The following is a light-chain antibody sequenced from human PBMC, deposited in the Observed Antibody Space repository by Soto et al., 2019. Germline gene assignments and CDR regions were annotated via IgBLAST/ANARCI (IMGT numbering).Light chain of an antibody. CDR3: QQYGNWPLT. CDR1: QSVSGD. Sequence: ETVMTQSPATLSVSPGERTTLCCRASQSVSGDLAWYQQKPGQAPRLLIYGASTRATGIPARFSGSGSGTEFTLTISSLQSEDFAVYYCQQYGNWPLTFGQGTRLEIK. V-gene: IGKV3-15*01. J-gene: IGKJ5*01. CDR2: GAS.